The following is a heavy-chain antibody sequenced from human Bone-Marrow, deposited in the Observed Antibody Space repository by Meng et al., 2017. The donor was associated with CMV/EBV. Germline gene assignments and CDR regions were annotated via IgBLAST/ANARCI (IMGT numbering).Heavy chain of an antibody. CDR3: ARDIDPYSSSWAFDY. Sequence: GSLRLSCTVSGGSISVSSYYWGWIRQSPGKGLEWIGSIYYSGSTYCNPSLKSRVTISVDTSKNQFSLKLSSVTAADTAVYYCARDIDPYSSSWAFDYWGQGTLVTVSS. D-gene: IGHD6-13*01. CDR2: IYYSGST. J-gene: IGHJ4*02. CDR1: GGSISVSSYY. V-gene: IGHV4-39*07.